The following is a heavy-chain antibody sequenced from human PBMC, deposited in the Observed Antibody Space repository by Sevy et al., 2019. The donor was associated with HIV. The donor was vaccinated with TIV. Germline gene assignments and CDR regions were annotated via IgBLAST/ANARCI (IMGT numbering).Heavy chain of an antibody. CDR2: INPNDGVT. D-gene: IGHD1-1*01. Sequence: ASVKVSCKASGYTFTDYYIHWVRQAPGQGLEWMAWINPNDGVTNYAQRFQGGVTVTRDTSFSTAYMDLRRLRSDDTAIYYCAGLTTMPTSDLYGMDVWGQGTTVTVSS. CDR1: GYTFTDYY. V-gene: IGHV1-2*02. J-gene: IGHJ6*02. CDR3: AGLTTMPTSDLYGMDV.